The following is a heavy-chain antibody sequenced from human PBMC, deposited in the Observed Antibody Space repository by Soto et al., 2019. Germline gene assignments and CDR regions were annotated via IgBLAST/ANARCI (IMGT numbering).Heavy chain of an antibody. V-gene: IGHV1-69*15. Sequence: QVQLVQSGAEVRKPGSSVKVSCKASGGTFSTSAMNWVRQAPGQGLEWMGSIIPVFGTATYAQSFQGRLTITADGSTTIGYMELSSLRSEDTAVYYCATQLNGDLDFWGQGTLLIVSS. D-gene: IGHD7-27*01. J-gene: IGHJ4*02. CDR3: ATQLNGDLDF. CDR1: GGTFSTSA. CDR2: IIPVFGTA.